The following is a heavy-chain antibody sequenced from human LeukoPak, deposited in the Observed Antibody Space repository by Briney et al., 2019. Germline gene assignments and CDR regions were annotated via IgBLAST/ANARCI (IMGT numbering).Heavy chain of an antibody. Sequence: ASVKVSCKASGDSSRTNAIVWLRQAPGQRPEWMGWISAGSGNTKYSQTFQDRLTLTKDRAASTVYMDLSSLRPEDTAVYFCARERDDDPFDIWGQGTLVVVSS. CDR1: GDSSRTNA. CDR3: ARERDDDPFDI. CDR2: ISAGSGNT. J-gene: IGHJ3*02. D-gene: IGHD1-1*01. V-gene: IGHV1-3*01.